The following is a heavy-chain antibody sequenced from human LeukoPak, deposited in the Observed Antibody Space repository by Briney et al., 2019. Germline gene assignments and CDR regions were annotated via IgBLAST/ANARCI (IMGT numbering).Heavy chain of an antibody. Sequence: SGRSLRLSCAASGFTFSSYGMHWVRQAPGKGLEWVAVISYDGSNKHYADSVKGRFTISRDNSKNTLYLQMNSLRAEDTAVYYCAKDRSLPARYSSSWYGLDYWGQGTLVTVSS. V-gene: IGHV3-30*18. CDR2: ISYDGSNK. J-gene: IGHJ4*02. D-gene: IGHD6-13*01. CDR3: AKDRSLPARYSSSWYGLDY. CDR1: GFTFSSYG.